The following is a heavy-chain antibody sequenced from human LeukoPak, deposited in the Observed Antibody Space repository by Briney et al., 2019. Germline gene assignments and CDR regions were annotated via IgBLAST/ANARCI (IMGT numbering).Heavy chain of an antibody. CDR1: GYTLTELS. CDR3: ARSAHQWLLYY. CDR2: ISAYNGNT. D-gene: IGHD3-3*01. J-gene: IGHJ4*02. Sequence: ASVKVSCKVSGYTLTELSMHWVRQAPGQGLEWMGWISAYNGNTNYAQKLQGRVTMTTDTSTSTAYMELRSLRSDDTAVYYCARSAHQWLLYYWGQGTLVTVSS. V-gene: IGHV1-18*01.